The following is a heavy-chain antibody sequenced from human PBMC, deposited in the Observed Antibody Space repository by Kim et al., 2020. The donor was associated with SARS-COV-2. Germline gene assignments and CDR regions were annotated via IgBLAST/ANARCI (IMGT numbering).Heavy chain of an antibody. Sequence: ASVKVSCKASGYTFSGYYLHWVRQAPGQGLEWMGWIMPKSGDTSYAQKFQGRVTMTRDTSISTAYMELSRLRSDDTAVYYCARDATYYDLLTGYYKTDYYYYYMDVWGKGTTVTVSS. D-gene: IGHD3-9*01. V-gene: IGHV1-2*02. J-gene: IGHJ6*03. CDR3: ARDATYYDLLTGYYKTDYYYYYMDV. CDR1: GYTFSGYY. CDR2: IMPKSGDT.